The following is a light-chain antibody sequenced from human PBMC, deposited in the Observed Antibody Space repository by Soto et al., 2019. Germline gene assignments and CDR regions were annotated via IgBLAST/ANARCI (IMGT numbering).Light chain of an antibody. CDR3: QQYDTYGAWT. CDR1: QSINSW. CDR2: RAS. J-gene: IGKJ1*01. V-gene: IGKV1-5*03. Sequence: DIQMTQSPSTLSASVGDRVTITCRASQSINSWLAWYQQKPGKAPKLLIYRASSLESGVPSRFSGSASGTEFTRTITSLQPDDFATYYCQQYDTYGAWTFGQGTKVEIK.